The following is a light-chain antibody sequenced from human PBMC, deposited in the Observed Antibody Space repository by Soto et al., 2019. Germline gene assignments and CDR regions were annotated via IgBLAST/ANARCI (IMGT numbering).Light chain of an antibody. J-gene: IGKJ5*01. CDR2: DAS. CDR1: QSVSSY. V-gene: IGKV3-11*01. Sequence: EIVLTQSPATLSLSPGERATLSCRASQSVSSYLAWNQQKPGQAPRLLIYDASNRATGIPARFSGSGSVTDFTLTISSLEPEDFADYYCQQRSNWPPTFGQGIRLEIK. CDR3: QQRSNWPPT.